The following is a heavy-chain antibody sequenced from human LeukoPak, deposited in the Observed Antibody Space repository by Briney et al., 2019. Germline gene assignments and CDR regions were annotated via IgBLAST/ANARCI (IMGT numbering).Heavy chain of an antibody. CDR3: VKSSSSWSQFEYFQH. Sequence: TGGSLRLSCSASGFTFSSFAMHWVRQAPGKGLEYVSAISSNGGITYYADSVKGRFTISRDNSKNTLYLQMSSLRAEDTAVYYCVKSSSSWSQFEYFQHWGQGTLVTVSS. J-gene: IGHJ1*01. D-gene: IGHD6-13*01. CDR2: ISSNGGIT. V-gene: IGHV3-64D*06. CDR1: GFTFSSFA.